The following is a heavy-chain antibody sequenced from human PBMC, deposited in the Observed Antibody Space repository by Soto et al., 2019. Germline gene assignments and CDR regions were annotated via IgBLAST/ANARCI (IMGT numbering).Heavy chain of an antibody. CDR2: IYYSGST. J-gene: IGHJ4*02. D-gene: IGHD2-15*01. CDR1: GGSISSSSYY. CDR3: ARHVYCSGGSCGVDY. V-gene: IGHV4-39*01. Sequence: SETLSLTCTVSGGSISSSSYYWGWIRQPPGKGLEWIGSIYYSGSTYFNPSLKSRVTISVDTSKNQFSLKLSSVTAADTAVYYCARHVYCSGGSCGVDYWGQGTLVTVSS.